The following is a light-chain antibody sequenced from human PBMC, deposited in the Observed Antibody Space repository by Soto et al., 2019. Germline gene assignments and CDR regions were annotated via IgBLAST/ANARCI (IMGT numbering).Light chain of an antibody. CDR1: QSVSSY. CDR2: DAS. Sequence: EIVLTQSPATLSLSPGERATLSCRASQSVSSYLAWYQQKPGQAPRFLMYDASTRATGIPDRFSGSGSGTDFTLTISRLEPEDFAVYYCQQYGSTPLTFGGGTKVEIK. V-gene: IGKV3-20*01. J-gene: IGKJ4*01. CDR3: QQYGSTPLT.